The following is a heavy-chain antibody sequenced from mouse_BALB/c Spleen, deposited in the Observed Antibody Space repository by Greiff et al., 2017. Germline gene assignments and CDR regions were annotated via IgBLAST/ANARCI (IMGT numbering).Heavy chain of an antibody. CDR1: GFTFSSYA. J-gene: IGHJ4*01. CDR3: ARERNYYGSSYGDY. D-gene: IGHD1-1*01. CDR2: ISSGGSYT. Sequence: EVQLVESGGGLVKPGGSLKLSCAASGFTFSSYAMSWVRQTPEKRLEWVATISSGGSYTYYPDSVKGRFTISRDNAKNTLYLQMSSLRSEDTAMYYCARERNYYGSSYGDYWGQGTSVTVSS. V-gene: IGHV5-9-3*01.